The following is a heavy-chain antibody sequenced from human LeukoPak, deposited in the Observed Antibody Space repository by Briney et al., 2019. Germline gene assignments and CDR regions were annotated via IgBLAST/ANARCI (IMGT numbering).Heavy chain of an antibody. CDR2: IKSKTDGGTT. CDR1: GFTFSNAW. Sequence: GGSLRLSCAASGFTFSNAWMSWVRQAPGKGLEWVGRIKSKTDGGTTDYAAPVKGRFTISRDDSKNTLYLQMNSLKTEDTAVYYCTTRFVAGTIFDYWGQGTLVTVSS. V-gene: IGHV3-15*01. CDR3: TTRFVAGTIFDY. D-gene: IGHD6-19*01. J-gene: IGHJ4*02.